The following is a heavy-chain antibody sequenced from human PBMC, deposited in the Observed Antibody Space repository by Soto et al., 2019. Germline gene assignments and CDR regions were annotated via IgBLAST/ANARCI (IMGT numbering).Heavy chain of an antibody. V-gene: IGHV3-23*01. J-gene: IGHJ4*02. Sequence: GGSLRLSCAASGFTFSSYAMSWVRQAPGKGLEWVSAISGSGGSTYYADSVKGRFTISRDNSKNTLYLQMNSLRAEDTAVYYCAKTYRSSWYVGPLDYWGQGTLVTVSS. CDR3: AKTYRSSWYVGPLDY. CDR2: ISGSGGST. CDR1: GFTFSSYA. D-gene: IGHD6-13*01.